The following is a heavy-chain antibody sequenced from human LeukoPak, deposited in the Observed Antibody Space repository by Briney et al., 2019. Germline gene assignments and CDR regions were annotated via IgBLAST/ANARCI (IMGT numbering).Heavy chain of an antibody. CDR1: GGSFSGYY. J-gene: IGHJ3*02. D-gene: IGHD6-13*01. CDR2: INHSGST. V-gene: IGHV4-34*01. Sequence: SETLSLTCAVYGGSFSGYYWSWIRQPPGKGLECIGEINHSGSTNYNPSLKSRVTISVDTSKNQFSLKLSSVTAADTAVYYCARGKTIGYSSSWYGRGVFDIWGQGTMVTVSS. CDR3: ARGKTIGYSSSWYGRGVFDI.